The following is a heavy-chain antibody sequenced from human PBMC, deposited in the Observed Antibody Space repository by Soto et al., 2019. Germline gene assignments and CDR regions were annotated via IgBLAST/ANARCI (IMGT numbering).Heavy chain of an antibody. J-gene: IGHJ5*02. CDR1: GYSFTDYH. Sequence: ASVKVSCKASGYSFTDYHIHWVRQAPGQGLEWLGRINPKSGGTSTAQKFQGWVTMTTDTSISTASMELTRLTSDDTAVYYCARIGRNCSSTSCYSWFDPWGQGTLVTVSS. CDR3: ARIGRNCSSTSCYSWFDP. D-gene: IGHD2-2*02. CDR2: INPKSGGT. V-gene: IGHV1-2*04.